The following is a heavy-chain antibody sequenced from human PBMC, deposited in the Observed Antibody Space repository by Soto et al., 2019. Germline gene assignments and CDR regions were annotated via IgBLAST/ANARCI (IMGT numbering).Heavy chain of an antibody. Sequence: EVQLVESGGGLVQPGGSLRLSCAASGFTFSSYWMSWVRQAPGKGLEWVANIKQHGSEKYYVDSVKGRFTISRDNAKNSVYLQMNSLRAEDTAVYYCARLGYCSSTSCYYGWFDPWGQGTLVTVAA. J-gene: IGHJ5*02. D-gene: IGHD2-2*01. CDR1: GFTFSSYW. CDR2: IKQHGSEK. CDR3: ARLGYCSSTSCYYGWFDP. V-gene: IGHV3-7*03.